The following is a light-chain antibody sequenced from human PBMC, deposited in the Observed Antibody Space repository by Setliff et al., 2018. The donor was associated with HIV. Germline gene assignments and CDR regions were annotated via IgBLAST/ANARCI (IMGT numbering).Light chain of an antibody. CDR2: DVT. Sequence: QSVLAHPASVSGSPGQSITISCTGSNNDIGDYNYVSWYQQHPVNTPKLIIYDVTNRPSGVSDRFSASKSGNTASLTISGLQADDEADYYCSSWTGSSTLMFGTGTKGTV. J-gene: IGLJ1*01. CDR1: NNDIGDYNY. V-gene: IGLV2-14*03. CDR3: SSWTGSSTLM.